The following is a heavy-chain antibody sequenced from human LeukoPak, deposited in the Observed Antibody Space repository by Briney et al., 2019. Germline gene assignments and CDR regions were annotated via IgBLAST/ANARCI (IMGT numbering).Heavy chain of an antibody. CDR2: ISSSSSTI. CDR1: GFTFSSYS. D-gene: IGHD3-22*01. V-gene: IGHV3-48*01. Sequence: LGGSLRLSCAASGFTFSSYSMNWVRQAPGKGLEWVSYISSSSSTIKYADSVKGRFTISRDNSKNTLYLQMNSLRAEDTAVYYCAKDNHYDSSGYYSYFDYWGQGTLVTVSS. J-gene: IGHJ4*02. CDR3: AKDNHYDSSGYYSYFDY.